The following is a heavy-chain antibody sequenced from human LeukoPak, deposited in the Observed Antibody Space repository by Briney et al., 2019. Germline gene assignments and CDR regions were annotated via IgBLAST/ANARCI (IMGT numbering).Heavy chain of an antibody. CDR1: GCTFSNYA. D-gene: IGHD3-10*01. Sequence: GGSLRLSCVASGCTFSNYAMSWVRQAPGKGREWVSVISGSGDTTYSADSVKGRFTISRDNSKNTLYYQLDSLTAEDTAVYYCAKDRASATYEYFQYWGQGTQVTVSS. V-gene: IGHV3-23*01. J-gene: IGHJ1*01. CDR2: ISGSGDTT. CDR3: AKDRASATYEYFQY.